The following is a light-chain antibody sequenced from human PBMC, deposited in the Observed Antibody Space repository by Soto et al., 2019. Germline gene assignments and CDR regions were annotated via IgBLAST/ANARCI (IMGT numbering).Light chain of an antibody. V-gene: IGKV3-11*01. Sequence: EIVMTQSPATLSVSAGERATLSSRASQSVSSNLAWYQQKPGQAPRLLIYDASNRATGIPARFSGSGSGTVFTLTISSLEPEDFAVYYCQQRSNWITFGQGTRLEIK. CDR2: DAS. CDR3: QQRSNWIT. CDR1: QSVSSN. J-gene: IGKJ5*01.